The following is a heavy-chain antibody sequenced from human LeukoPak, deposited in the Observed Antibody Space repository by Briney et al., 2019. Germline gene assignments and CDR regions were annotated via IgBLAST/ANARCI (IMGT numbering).Heavy chain of an antibody. J-gene: IGHJ4*02. CDR2: IYHSGST. Sequence: PSETLSLTCTVSGGSISSGGYYWSWIRQPPGKGLEWIGYIYHSGSTYYNPSLKSRVTISIDTSMHQFSLKLSSVIAADTAVYYCARRKGGSSLSDYWGQGTPVTVSS. CDR3: ARRKGGSSLSDY. CDR1: GGSISSGGYY. V-gene: IGHV4-30-2*03. D-gene: IGHD1-26*01.